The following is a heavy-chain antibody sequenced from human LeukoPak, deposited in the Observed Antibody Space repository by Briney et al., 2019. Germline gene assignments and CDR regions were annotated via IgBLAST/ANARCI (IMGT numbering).Heavy chain of an antibody. CDR2: ISGSDGST. CDR3: AKDRGVVVPAALSF. J-gene: IGHJ4*02. V-gene: IGHV3-23*01. CDR1: GFTFSSYA. D-gene: IGHD2-2*01. Sequence: GGSLRLSCAASGFTFSSYAMSWVRQAPGKGLEWVSAISGSDGSTYYADSVKGRFTISRDNSKNTLYLQMNSLRAEDTAVYYCAKDRGVVVPAALSFWGQGTLVTVSS.